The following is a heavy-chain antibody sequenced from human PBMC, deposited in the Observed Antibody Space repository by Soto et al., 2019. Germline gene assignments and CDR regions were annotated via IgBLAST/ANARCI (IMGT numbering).Heavy chain of an antibody. Sequence: PGESLKLSCKGSGYSFTSYWIGWVRQMPGKGLEWMGIIYPGDSDTRYSPSFQGQVTISADKSISTAYLQWSSLKASDTAMYYCARHGVITFGGVPYGMDVWGQGTTVTVSS. CDR2: IYPGDSDT. CDR1: GYSFTSYW. CDR3: ARHGVITFGGVPYGMDV. J-gene: IGHJ6*02. D-gene: IGHD3-16*01. V-gene: IGHV5-51*01.